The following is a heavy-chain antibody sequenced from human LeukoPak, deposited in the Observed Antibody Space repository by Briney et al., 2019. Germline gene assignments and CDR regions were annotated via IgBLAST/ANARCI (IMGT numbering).Heavy chain of an antibody. Sequence: GGSLRLSCAASEFTFVRYAMNWVRQAPGKGLEGVSYISSSSFKIGYADSVKGRFTISRDHSKNSLYLQMDSLRVEDTAVYYCVRDPSYGSSWYYYMDVWGKGATVTVSS. J-gene: IGHJ6*03. CDR3: VRDPSYGSSWYYYMDV. V-gene: IGHV3-48*04. CDR2: ISSSSFKI. D-gene: IGHD6-13*01. CDR1: EFTFVRYA.